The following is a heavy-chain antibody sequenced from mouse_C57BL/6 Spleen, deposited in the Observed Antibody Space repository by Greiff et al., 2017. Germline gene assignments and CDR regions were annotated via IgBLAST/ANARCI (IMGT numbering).Heavy chain of an antibody. CDR3: ASPSSYGSSYGCAY. D-gene: IGHD1-1*01. V-gene: IGHV14-2*01. J-gene: IGHJ3*01. Sequence: VQLQQSGAELVKPGASVKLSCTASGFNIKDYYMHWVKQRTEQGLEWIGRIDPEDGETKYAPKFKGKATITADTSSNTAYLQLSSLTSEDTAVYYGASPSSYGSSYGCAYWGQGTLVTVSA. CDR2: IDPEDGET. CDR1: GFNIKDYY.